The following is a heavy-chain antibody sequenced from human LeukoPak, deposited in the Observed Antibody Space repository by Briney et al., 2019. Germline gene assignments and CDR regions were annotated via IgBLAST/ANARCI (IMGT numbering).Heavy chain of an antibody. CDR2: IRYDGSNK. CDR3: AKDWVMEQGPSPYYYYYMDV. Sequence: GGSLRLSCAASGFTFSSYGMHWVRQAPGKGLEWVAFIRYDGSNKYYADSVKGRFTISRDNSKNTLYLQMNSLRAEDPAVYYCAKDWVMEQGPSPYYYYYMDVWGKGTTVTVSS. D-gene: IGHD1/OR15-1a*01. V-gene: IGHV3-30*02. CDR1: GFTFSSYG. J-gene: IGHJ6*03.